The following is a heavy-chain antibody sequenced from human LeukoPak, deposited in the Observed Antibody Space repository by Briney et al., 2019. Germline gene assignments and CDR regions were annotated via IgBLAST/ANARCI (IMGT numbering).Heavy chain of an antibody. CDR3: AKDSYSKGDY. CDR1: GFSFSSHW. CDR2: IKNDGTVK. V-gene: IGHV3-7*01. J-gene: IGHJ4*02. D-gene: IGHD5-18*01. Sequence: GGSLRLSCAASGFSFSSHWMTWLRQAPGKGLEWVANIKNDGTVKNYVDSVRGRFTISRDNAKNSLYLKINSLRAEDTGVYYCAKDSYSKGDYWGQGVLVTVSS.